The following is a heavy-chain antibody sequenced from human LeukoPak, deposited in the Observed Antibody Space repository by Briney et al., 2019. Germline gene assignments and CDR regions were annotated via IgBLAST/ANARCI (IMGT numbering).Heavy chain of an antibody. J-gene: IGHJ4*02. CDR3: ARDFRSVSNRFDY. CDR2: INPSSGGT. V-gene: IGHV1-2*02. CDR1: GYTFTGYY. Sequence: GASVKVSCKASGYTFTGYYMHWVRQAPGQGLEWMGWINPSSGGTNYAQKFQGRVTMTRDTSISTAYMELSGLRSDDTAVYYCARDFRSVSNRFDYWGQGTLVTVSS. D-gene: IGHD3-3*01.